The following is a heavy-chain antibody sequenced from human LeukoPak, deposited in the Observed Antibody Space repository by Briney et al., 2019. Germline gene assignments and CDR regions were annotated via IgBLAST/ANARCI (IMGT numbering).Heavy chain of an antibody. V-gene: IGHV3-30*02. CDR3: AKGFRSLLEWLPGY. D-gene: IGHD3-3*01. J-gene: IGHJ4*02. CDR2: IYYDGSNT. Sequence: PGGSLRLSCAASGLTFGSYGMHWVRQAPGKGLEWVTYIYYDGSNTYYADSVKGRFTISRDNSKNTLSLKMSSLRAEDTAVYYCAKGFRSLLEWLPGYWGQGTLVTVSS. CDR1: GLTFGSYG.